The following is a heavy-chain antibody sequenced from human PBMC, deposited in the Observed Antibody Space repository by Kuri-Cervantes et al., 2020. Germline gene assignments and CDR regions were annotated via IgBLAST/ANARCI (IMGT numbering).Heavy chain of an antibody. CDR1: GFTFKNYE. J-gene: IGHJ6*02. D-gene: IGHD2-2*01. CDR3: ARDPTTVGVSAVMRAGGGMDV. Sequence: GESLKISCAASGFTFKNYEMHWVRQAPGKGLEWVSNIRSSGGTIYYADSVKGRFSISRDNAKNSLYLQMNSLRAEDTAVYYCARDPTTVGVSAVMRAGGGMDVWGQGITVTVSS. V-gene: IGHV3-48*03. CDR2: IRSSGGTI.